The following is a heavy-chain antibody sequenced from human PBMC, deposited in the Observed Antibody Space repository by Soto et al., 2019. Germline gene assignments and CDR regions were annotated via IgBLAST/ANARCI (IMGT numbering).Heavy chain of an antibody. D-gene: IGHD6-19*01. CDR2: IWYDGSNK. Sequence: PGGSLRLSCAASGFTFCSYGMHWVRQAPGKGLEWVAVIWYDGSNKYYADSVKGRFTISRDNSKNTLYLQMNSLRAEDTAVYYCARLYSSGWNSFDYWGQGTLVTVSS. CDR1: GFTFCSYG. CDR3: ARLYSSGWNSFDY. V-gene: IGHV3-33*01. J-gene: IGHJ4*02.